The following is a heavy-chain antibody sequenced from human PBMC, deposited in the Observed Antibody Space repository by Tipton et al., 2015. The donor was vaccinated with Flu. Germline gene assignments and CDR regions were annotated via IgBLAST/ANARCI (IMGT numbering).Heavy chain of an antibody. Sequence: TLSLTCTVSGGSISSGGYYWSWIRQHPGKGLEWIGYISYSGITYYNPSLKSRVTISVDTYKNQFSLKVSSVTAADTAMYYCARTDSTLTIFFDYWGQGTLVPVSS. CDR1: GGSISSGGYY. V-gene: IGHV4-31*03. CDR3: ARTDSTLTIFFDY. J-gene: IGHJ4*02. D-gene: IGHD4-11*01. CDR2: ISYSGIT.